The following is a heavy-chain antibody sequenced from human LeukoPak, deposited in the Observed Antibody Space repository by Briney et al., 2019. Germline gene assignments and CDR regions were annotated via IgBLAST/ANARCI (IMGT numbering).Heavy chain of an antibody. D-gene: IGHD6-13*01. CDR3: ARTSNSSWYVP. Sequence: PSETLSLTCTVSGGSIRSSTYYWGWIRQPPGKGLEWIGSIYYSGSTYYNPSLKSRVTISVDTSKNQFSLKLSSVTAADTAVYYCARTSNSSWYVPWGQGTLVTVSS. CDR2: IYYSGST. V-gene: IGHV4-39*01. J-gene: IGHJ5*02. CDR1: GGSIRSSTYY.